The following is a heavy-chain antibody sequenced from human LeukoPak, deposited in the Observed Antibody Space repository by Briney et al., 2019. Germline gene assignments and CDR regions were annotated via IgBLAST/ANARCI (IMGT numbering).Heavy chain of an antibody. CDR3: ARHKKSIVDTDMGP. V-gene: IGHV4-39*01. Sequence: SETLSLTCTVSGGSINSSNYYWGWIRQPPGKGLEWIGNIYYSGSTSYNPSLKSRVTISVDTSKNQFSLKLSSVSAADTAVYYCARHKKSIVDTDMGPWGQGILVTVSS. CDR2: IYYSGST. D-gene: IGHD5-18*01. J-gene: IGHJ5*02. CDR1: GGSINSSNYY.